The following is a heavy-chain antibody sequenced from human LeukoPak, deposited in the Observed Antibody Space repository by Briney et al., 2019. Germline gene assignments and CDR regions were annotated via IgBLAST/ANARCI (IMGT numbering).Heavy chain of an antibody. Sequence: SETLSLTCTVSGGSISSGSYYWSWIRQPAGKVLEWIGRIYTSGSTNYNPSLKSRVTISVDTSNNQFSLKLSSVTAADTAVYYCARDHEYFYDSSGYYLNWFDPWGQGTLVTVSS. CDR2: IYTSGST. D-gene: IGHD3-22*01. V-gene: IGHV4-61*02. CDR3: ARDHEYFYDSSGYYLNWFDP. CDR1: GGSISSGSYY. J-gene: IGHJ5*02.